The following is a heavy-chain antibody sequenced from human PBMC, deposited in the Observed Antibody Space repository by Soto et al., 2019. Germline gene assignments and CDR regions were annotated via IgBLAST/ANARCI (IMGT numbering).Heavy chain of an antibody. CDR3: ARRLRFSGGSRVLCFDP. CDR1: GGSLSSSSYS. J-gene: IGHJ5*02. D-gene: IGHD2-15*01. CDR2: IYYSGST. V-gene: IGHV4-39*01. Sequence: QLQLQESGPGLVKPSETLSLTCTVSGGSLSSSSYSWGWIRQPPGKGLEWIGSIYYSGSTYYNPSLKSRVTISVDTSKTQLSLKLSSVTAADTAVYYCARRLRFSGGSRVLCFDPWGQGTLVTVSS.